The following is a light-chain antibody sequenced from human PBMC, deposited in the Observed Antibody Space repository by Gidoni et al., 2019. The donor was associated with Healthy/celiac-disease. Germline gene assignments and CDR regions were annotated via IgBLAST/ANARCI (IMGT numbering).Light chain of an antibody. CDR2: GRN. J-gene: IGLJ2*01. CDR1: SLRSYY. Sequence: SSELTQAPAVSVAFGQTVRITCQGDSLRSYYASWYQQKPGQAPVLVIYGRNNRPSGIPDRFAGSSSGNTASLTITGAQAEDEADYYCNSRDSSGNHPFGGGTKLTVL. V-gene: IGLV3-19*01. CDR3: NSRDSSGNHP.